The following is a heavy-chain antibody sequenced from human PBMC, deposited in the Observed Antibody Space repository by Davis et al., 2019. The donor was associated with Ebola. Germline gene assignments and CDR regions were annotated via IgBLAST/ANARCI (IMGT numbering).Heavy chain of an antibody. V-gene: IGHV1-2*02. J-gene: IGHJ4*02. D-gene: IGHD4-23*01. CDR3: ARVGGNSGNFDY. Sequence: ASVKVSCKASGYTFTGYYMHWVRQAPGQGLEWMGWINPNSGGTNYAQKLQGRVTMTTDTSTSTAYMELRSLRSDDTAVYYCARVGGNSGNFDYWGQGTLVTVSS. CDR2: INPNSGGT. CDR1: GYTFTGYY.